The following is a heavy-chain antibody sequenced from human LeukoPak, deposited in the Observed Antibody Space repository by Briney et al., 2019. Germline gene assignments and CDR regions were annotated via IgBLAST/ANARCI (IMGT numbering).Heavy chain of an antibody. CDR2: IYYSGST. D-gene: IGHD3-22*01. CDR1: GGSISSSSYY. J-gene: IGHJ4*02. Sequence: TSETLSLTCTVSGGSISSSSYYWGWIRQPPGKGLEWIGSIYYSGSTYYNPSLKSRVTISVDTSKNQFSLNLSSVTAADTAVYYCARLYYDSSGYYQICYFDYWGQGTLVTVSS. CDR3: ARLYYDSSGYYQICYFDY. V-gene: IGHV4-39*01.